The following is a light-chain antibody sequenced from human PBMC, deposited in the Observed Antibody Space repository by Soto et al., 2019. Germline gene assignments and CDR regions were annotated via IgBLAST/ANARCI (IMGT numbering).Light chain of an antibody. CDR3: QQYSIYSRT. Sequence: DIQMTQSPSTLSASVGDRVTITCRASQSISSWLAWYQQKPGKAPNLLIYKASFLRSGVPSRFSGSGSGTEFTLTISSLQPDDFATYYCQQYSIYSRTFGQWTKVELK. CDR2: KAS. CDR1: QSISSW. J-gene: IGKJ1*01. V-gene: IGKV1-5*03.